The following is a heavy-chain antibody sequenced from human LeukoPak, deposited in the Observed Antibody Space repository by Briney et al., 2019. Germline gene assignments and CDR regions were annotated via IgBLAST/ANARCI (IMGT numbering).Heavy chain of an antibody. D-gene: IGHD2-21*01. CDR1: GYPISSGYY. CDR3: ARGDIPDF. CDR2: TYHSGNT. V-gene: IGHV4-38-2*01. J-gene: IGHJ4*02. Sequence: PSETLSLTCGVSGYPISSGYYWGWIRQSPGKGLEWIGNTYHSGNTYYNLSLKSRVTISVDTSKNQFSLKLSSVTAADTAVYCCARGDIPDFWGQGTLVTVSS.